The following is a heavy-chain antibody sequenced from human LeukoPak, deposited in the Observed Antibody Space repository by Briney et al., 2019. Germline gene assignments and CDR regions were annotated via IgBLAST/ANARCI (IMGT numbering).Heavy chain of an antibody. J-gene: IGHJ4*02. V-gene: IGHV3-49*04. CDR3: TRDPFGRAVAGI. CDR2: IRSKAYGGTT. D-gene: IGHD6-19*01. Sequence: PGRSLRLSCVASGFVFSSHGMNWVRQAPGKGLEWVGFIRSKAYGGTTEYAASVKGRFTISRGDSKSIAYLQMNSLKTEDTAVYYCTRDPFGRAVAGIWGQGTLVTVSS. CDR1: GFVFSSHG.